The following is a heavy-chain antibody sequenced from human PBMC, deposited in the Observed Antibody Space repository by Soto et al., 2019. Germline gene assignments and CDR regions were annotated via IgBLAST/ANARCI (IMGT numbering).Heavy chain of an antibody. D-gene: IGHD3-22*01. Sequence: PGGSLRLSCAASGFTFDDYAMHWVRQAPGKGLEWVSGISWNSDSIGYADSVKGRITISRDNAKKSLYLQMNSLRDEDTGFYYCAKDIGSGYFGGLYYSYGMDVWGKGTTVTVSS. J-gene: IGHJ6*04. CDR2: ISWNSDSI. V-gene: IGHV3-9*01. CDR1: GFTFDDYA. CDR3: AKDIGSGYFGGLYYSYGMDV.